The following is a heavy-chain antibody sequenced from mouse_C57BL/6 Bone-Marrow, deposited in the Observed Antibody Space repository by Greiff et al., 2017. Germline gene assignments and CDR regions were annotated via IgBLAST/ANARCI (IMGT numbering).Heavy chain of an antibody. CDR3: ARHAWLAY. J-gene: IGHJ3*01. CDR1: GYTFTSYW. CDR2: IYPSDSET. Sequence: VQLQQSGAELVRPGSSVKLSCKASGYTFTSYWMDWVKQRPGQGLEWIGNIYPSDSETHYNQKFKDKATLTVDKSSSTAYMQLRSLTSEDSAVYFGARHAWLAYWGQGTLVTVSA. V-gene: IGHV1-61*01.